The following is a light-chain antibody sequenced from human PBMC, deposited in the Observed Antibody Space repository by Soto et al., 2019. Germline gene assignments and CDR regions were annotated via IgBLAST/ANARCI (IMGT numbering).Light chain of an antibody. CDR2: DAS. V-gene: IGKV1-5*01. CDR1: QSISSW. J-gene: IGKJ4*01. Sequence: DIQMTQSPSTLSASVGDRVTITCRASQSISSWLAWYQQKPGKAPKLLIYDASSLESGVPSRFSGSGSGTEFTLTISCLQPDDCATYYCQQYNSYPLTFGGGTKVEIK. CDR3: QQYNSYPLT.